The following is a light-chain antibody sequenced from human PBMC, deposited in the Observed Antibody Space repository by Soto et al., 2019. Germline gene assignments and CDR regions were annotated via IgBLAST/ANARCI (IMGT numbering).Light chain of an antibody. CDR1: SSDVGGYNY. CDR2: EVS. V-gene: IGLV2-14*01. J-gene: IGLJ1*01. Sequence: QSALTQPASVSGSPGQSITISCTGTSSDVGGYNYVSWYQQHPGKAPKLMIYEVSNRPSGVSNRFSGSKSGNTASLTISGLQAEDEDDYYCSSYTSSIYVLGNGTKGTVL. CDR3: SSYTSSIYV.